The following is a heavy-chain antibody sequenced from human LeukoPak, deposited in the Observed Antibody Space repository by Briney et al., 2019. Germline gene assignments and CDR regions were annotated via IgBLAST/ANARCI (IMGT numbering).Heavy chain of an antibody. CDR2: IRSKAYGGTT. D-gene: IGHD6-19*01. CDR1: GFTFGDYA. V-gene: IGHV3-49*03. J-gene: IGHJ4*02. CDR3: TRKAPYSSGWPFDY. Sequence: GGSLRLSCTASGFTFGDYAMSWFRQAPGKGLEWVGFIRSKAYGGTTEYAASVKGRFTISRDDSKSLAYLQMNSLKTEDTAVYYCTRKAPYSSGWPFDYWGQGTLVTVSS.